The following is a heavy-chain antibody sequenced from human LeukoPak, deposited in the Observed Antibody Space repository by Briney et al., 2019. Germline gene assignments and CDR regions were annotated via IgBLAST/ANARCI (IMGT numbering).Heavy chain of an antibody. D-gene: IGHD6-13*01. CDR2: LYYMRGA. CDR1: GGSISGYY. J-gene: IGHJ6*03. Sequence: SETLSLTCTVSGGSISGYYWSWSRQPPGKGVEWIGNLYYMRGAWYKSSLKSRVTISVDMSKNQFSLKLSSVTAADTAVYYCARDITEYSSSWYYYMDVWGKGTTVTVSS. V-gene: IGHV4-59*12. CDR3: ARDITEYSSSWYYYMDV.